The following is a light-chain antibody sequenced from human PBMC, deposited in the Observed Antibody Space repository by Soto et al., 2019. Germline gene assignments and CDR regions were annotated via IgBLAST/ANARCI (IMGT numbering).Light chain of an antibody. CDR1: QSISGW. J-gene: IGKJ4*01. CDR3: QQSNRYPLT. Sequence: DIQMTQSPSTLSASVGDRVTITCRASQSISGWLAWYQQKPGKAPNLLIYKASTLESGVQSRFSGIGSGTEFTLTISILPPDDFATYYCQQSNRYPLTIGGGTKVEIK. CDR2: KAS. V-gene: IGKV1-5*03.